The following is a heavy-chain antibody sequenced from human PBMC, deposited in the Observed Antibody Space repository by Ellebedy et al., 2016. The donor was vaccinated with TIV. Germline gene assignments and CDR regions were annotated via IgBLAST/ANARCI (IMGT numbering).Heavy chain of an antibody. CDR1: GDSIRSYY. CDR2: IYYSGST. Sequence: MPSETLSLTCTVSGDSIRSYYWSWIRQPPGKGLEWIGYIYYSGSTNYNPSLKSRVTISIDTSKNQFSRKLSSVTAADTAVYYCARREGYYGSGSYYANWGQGTLVTVSS. D-gene: IGHD3-10*01. V-gene: IGHV4-59*01. J-gene: IGHJ4*02. CDR3: ARREGYYGSGSYYAN.